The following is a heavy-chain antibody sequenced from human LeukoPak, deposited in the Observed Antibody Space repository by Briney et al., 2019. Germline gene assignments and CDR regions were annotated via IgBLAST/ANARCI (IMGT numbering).Heavy chain of an antibody. CDR1: GFTFSNYG. D-gene: IGHD1-26*01. V-gene: IGHV3-30*02. CDR3: AKTTGSPAY. Sequence: PGGSLRLSCAASGFTFSNYGMHWVRQAPGKGLEWVAFVRFDGNNKYYGDSVKGRFTISRDNSKNTLYLQMTSLRAEDTAVYYCAKTTGSPAYWGQGTLVTVSS. J-gene: IGHJ4*02. CDR2: VRFDGNNK.